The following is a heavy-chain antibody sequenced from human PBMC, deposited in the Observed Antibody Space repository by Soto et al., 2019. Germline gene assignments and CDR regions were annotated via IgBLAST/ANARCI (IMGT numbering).Heavy chain of an antibody. CDR1: GHSSTSYW. D-gene: IGHD1-1*01. Sequence: GESLKISCKPSGHSSTSYWISWVRQMPGKRLERMGTIDPSDSYIDYSPSFQCHVTIADDKSTTTAYLQWTRLKASDTAIYNSARRSQLEPSYGLEVWGQGNTVTV. CDR2: IDPSDSYI. J-gene: IGHJ6*02. CDR3: ARRSQLEPSYGLEV. V-gene: IGHV5-10-1*01.